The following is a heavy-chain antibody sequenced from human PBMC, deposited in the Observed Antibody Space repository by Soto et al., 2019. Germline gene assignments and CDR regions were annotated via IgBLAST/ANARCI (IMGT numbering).Heavy chain of an antibody. CDR1: GFKFNNYG. D-gene: IGHD5-12*01. V-gene: IGHV3-33*01. Sequence: VRSLRLSCAASGFKFNNYGMHWVRQAPGKGLEWVADISNDGSGTYYADSVKGRFTVSRDNAKNSLYLQMNSLRAEDTAVYYCARESGRNGYDGRRGQGTLVTVSS. J-gene: IGHJ4*02. CDR3: ARESGRNGYDGR. CDR2: ISNDGSGT.